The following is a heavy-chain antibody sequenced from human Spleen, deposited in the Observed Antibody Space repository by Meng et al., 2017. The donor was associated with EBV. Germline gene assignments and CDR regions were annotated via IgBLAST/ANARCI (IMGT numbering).Heavy chain of an antibody. CDR2: FRPTLGAP. Sequence: AEYQETGSSGSVSCTSSGRPVKNYTSCCVRQAPGQRLEWLGWFRPTLGAPNNEQKCHGRVSITADASTSTHDMDLSSLRSKDTAWYYSASESGRGYTPDYWGQGTLVTVSS. CDR3: ASESGRGYTPDY. J-gene: IGHJ4*02. D-gene: IGHD3-10*01. CDR1: GRPVKNYT. V-gene: IGHV1-69*01.